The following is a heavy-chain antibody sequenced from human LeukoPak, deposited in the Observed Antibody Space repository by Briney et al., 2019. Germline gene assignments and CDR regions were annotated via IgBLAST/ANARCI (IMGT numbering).Heavy chain of an antibody. J-gene: IGHJ6*03. D-gene: IGHD2-15*01. Sequence: ASVKVSCKASGYTFTSYYMHWVRQAPGQGLEWMGIINPSGGSTSYAQKFQGRVTMTRDMFTSTVYMELSSLRSEDTAVYYCARGYCSGGSCYYYYYYYMDVWGKGTTVTVSS. CDR3: ARGYCSGGSCYYYYYYYMDV. CDR2: INPSGGST. V-gene: IGHV1-46*01. CDR1: GYTFTSYY.